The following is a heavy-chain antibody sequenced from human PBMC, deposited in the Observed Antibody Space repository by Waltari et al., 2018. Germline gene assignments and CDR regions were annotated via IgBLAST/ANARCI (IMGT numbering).Heavy chain of an antibody. D-gene: IGHD3-22*01. CDR2: MIAIRGRA. V-gene: IGHV1-69*08. J-gene: IGHJ4*02. CDR1: GGIFTSYT. Sequence: QVQLVQSGADVKKAGSSLKVSCKASGGIFTSYTLSWVRQAPGEGREWRGSMIAIRGRANHEQRCQGRVTSTADKSTSTAYMELSSLRSEDTAVYYCARAYYYVSSGYTLWGQGTLVTGSS. CDR3: ARAYYYVSSGYTL.